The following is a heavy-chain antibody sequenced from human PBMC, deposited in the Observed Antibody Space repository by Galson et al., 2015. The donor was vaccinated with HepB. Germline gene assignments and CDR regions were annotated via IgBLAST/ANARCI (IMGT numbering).Heavy chain of an antibody. CDR2: ISSSSSYI. D-gene: IGHD6-6*01. CDR1: GFTFSGYS. CDR3: ARDIQIPRQLVRVGWASP. J-gene: IGHJ5*02. V-gene: IGHV3-21*01. Sequence: SLRLSCAASGFTFSGYSMNWVRQAPGKVLEWVSSISSSSSYIYDADSVKGRFTISRDNAKNSLYLQMNSLRASDTAVDYCARDIQIPRQLVRVGWASPWCRHTLVTVAS.